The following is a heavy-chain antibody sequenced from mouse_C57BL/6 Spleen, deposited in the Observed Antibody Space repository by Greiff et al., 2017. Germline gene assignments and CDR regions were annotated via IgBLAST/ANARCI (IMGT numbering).Heavy chain of an antibody. CDR2: IYPGDGDT. D-gene: IGHD2-2*01. CDR1: GYAFSSYW. Sequence: QVQLKESGAELVKPGASVKISCKASGYAFSSYWMNWVKQRPGKGLEWIGQIYPGDGDTNYNGKFKGKATLTADKSSSTAYMQLSSLTSEDSAVYFCARKVSHWYFDVWGIGTTVTVSS. J-gene: IGHJ1*03. V-gene: IGHV1-80*01. CDR3: ARKVSHWYFDV.